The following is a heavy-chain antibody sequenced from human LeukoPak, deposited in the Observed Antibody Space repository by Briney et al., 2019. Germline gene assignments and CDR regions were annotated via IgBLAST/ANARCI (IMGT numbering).Heavy chain of an antibody. J-gene: IGHJ6*02. Sequence: GGSLRLSCAASGFTFNNYAMSWVRQAPGKGLEWVSAISGSGGSTYYADSVKGRFTISRDNSKNTLYLQMNSLRAEDTAVYYCWMTTVTTYYYYGMDVWGQGTTVTVSS. CDR2: ISGSGGST. D-gene: IGHD4-11*01. CDR3: WMTTVTTYYYYGMDV. V-gene: IGHV3-23*01. CDR1: GFTFNNYA.